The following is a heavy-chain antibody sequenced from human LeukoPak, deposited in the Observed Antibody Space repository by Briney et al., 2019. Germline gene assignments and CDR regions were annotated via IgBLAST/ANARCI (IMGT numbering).Heavy chain of an antibody. D-gene: IGHD2-15*01. Sequence: PGGSLRLSCTASGLTFSNYGMRWVRQAPGKGLEWVAVILYDGNDEYYTDSVKGRFAISRDNSKNTLYLQMNSLRAEDTAVYYCARDGAVGYCSGGSCYSHNWFDPWGQGTLVTVSS. V-gene: IGHV3-30*02. CDR1: GLTFSNYG. J-gene: IGHJ5*02. CDR3: ARDGAVGYCSGGSCYSHNWFDP. CDR2: ILYDGNDE.